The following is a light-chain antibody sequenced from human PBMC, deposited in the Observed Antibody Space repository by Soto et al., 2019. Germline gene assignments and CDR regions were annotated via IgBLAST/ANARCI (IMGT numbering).Light chain of an antibody. CDR2: SAS. Sequence: EIALTQSPGTLSLSPGETATLSCRAGQSVSSSYLAWYQQKPGQAPRLLIDSASTRAPGIPDRFSGSGSGTDFTLTVSRLQPKDFAVYYCQQYGSSLYTFGQGTKVEIK. CDR1: QSVSSSY. V-gene: IGKV3-20*01. J-gene: IGKJ2*01. CDR3: QQYGSSLYT.